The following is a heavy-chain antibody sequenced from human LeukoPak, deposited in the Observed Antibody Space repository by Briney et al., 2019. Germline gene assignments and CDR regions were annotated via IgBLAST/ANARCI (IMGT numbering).Heavy chain of an antibody. CDR2: IYYSGST. CDR3: AREGGFYRPLDY. Sequence: PSETLSLTCTVSGGSISSYYWSCIRQTPGKGLEWIGYIYYSGSTNYNPSLKSRVTISVDTSKNQFSLKLTSVTAADTAVYYCAREGGFYRPLDYSGQGILVTVSS. V-gene: IGHV4-59*12. J-gene: IGHJ4*02. CDR1: GGSISSYY. D-gene: IGHD3-3*01.